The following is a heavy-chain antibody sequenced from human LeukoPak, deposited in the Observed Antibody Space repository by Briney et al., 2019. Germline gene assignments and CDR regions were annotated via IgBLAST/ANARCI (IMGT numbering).Heavy chain of an antibody. V-gene: IGHV4-34*01. CDR2: INHSGST. CDR1: GFTFSSYS. D-gene: IGHD3-22*01. Sequence: PGGSLRLSCAASGFTFSSYSMNWVRPAPGKGLEWIGEINHSGSTNYNPSLKSRVTISVDTSKNQFSLKLSSVTAADTAVYYCARGGRMDDSSGYYYFDYWGQGTLVTVSS. CDR3: ARGGRMDDSSGYYYFDY. J-gene: IGHJ4*02.